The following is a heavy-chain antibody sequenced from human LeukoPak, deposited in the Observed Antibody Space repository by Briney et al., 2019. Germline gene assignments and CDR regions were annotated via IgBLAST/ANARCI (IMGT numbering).Heavy chain of an antibody. CDR3: ARGIRGVMGNWFDP. Sequence: SETLSLTCTVSGYSISSGYYWGWIRQPPGKGLEWIGNIYPTGSTYYNPSLKSRVTISIDTSENQFSLKLSSVTAADTAVYYCARGIRGVMGNWFDPWGQGTLVTVSS. CDR2: IYPTGST. J-gene: IGHJ5*02. V-gene: IGHV4-38-2*02. CDR1: GYSISSGYY. D-gene: IGHD3-10*01.